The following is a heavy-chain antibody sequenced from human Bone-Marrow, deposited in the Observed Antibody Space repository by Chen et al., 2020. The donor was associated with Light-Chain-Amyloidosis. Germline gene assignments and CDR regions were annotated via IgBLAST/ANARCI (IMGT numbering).Heavy chain of an antibody. Sequence: EVLLEEPGGGLIQPGGSLRLSCAASGFSVSANYMSWVRQAPGKGLEWLSVIYDGGNKFYAESVRGRFTISRDNSKNTLSLEMNNLRAEDTAMYYCARGAIDYGDSLRFWGQGTLVTVSS. V-gene: IGHV3-53*01. D-gene: IGHD4-17*01. CDR1: GFSVSANY. CDR2: IYDGGNK. CDR3: ARGAIDYGDSLRF. J-gene: IGHJ4*02.